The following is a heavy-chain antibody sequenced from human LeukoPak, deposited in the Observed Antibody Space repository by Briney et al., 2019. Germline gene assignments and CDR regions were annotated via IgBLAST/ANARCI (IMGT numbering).Heavy chain of an antibody. CDR3: ARDRERAWDY. V-gene: IGHV4-4*07. CDR1: GGSISGYY. J-gene: IGHJ4*02. Sequence: SETLSLTCTVSGGSISGYYWTWIRQPAGKGLEWIGRIYSSGSTNYNPSLKSQVIMSVDMSKNQFSLNLTSVTAADTAVYYCARDRERAWDYWGQGTLVTVSS. CDR2: IYSSGST. D-gene: IGHD1-26*01.